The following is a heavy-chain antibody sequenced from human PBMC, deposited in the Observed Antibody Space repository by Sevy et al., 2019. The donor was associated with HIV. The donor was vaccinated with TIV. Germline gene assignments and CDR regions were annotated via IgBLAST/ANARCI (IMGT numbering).Heavy chain of an antibody. V-gene: IGHV3-66*01. D-gene: IGHD5-18*01. J-gene: IGHJ4*02. CDR2: IYSDGTT. Sequence: GGSLRLSCAASGFTVNSNYMTWVRQAPGKGLEGVSVIYSDGTTYHADSVKDRFTISRDNSKNTLYLQMNSLRAEDTAVYYCARGKSGYGYALNYXGQGTLVTVSS. CDR1: GFTVNSNY. CDR3: ARGKSGYGYALNY.